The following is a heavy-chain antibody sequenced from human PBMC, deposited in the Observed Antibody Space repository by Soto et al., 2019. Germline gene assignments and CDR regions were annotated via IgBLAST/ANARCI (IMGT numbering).Heavy chain of an antibody. CDR3: ARSYYDSSGYSPYHDAFDI. D-gene: IGHD3-22*01. J-gene: IGHJ3*02. CDR1: GGTFSSYA. CDR2: IIPIFGTA. Sequence: GASVKVSCKASGGTFSSYAISWVRQAPGQGREWMGGIIPIFGTANYAQKFQGRVTITADESTSTAYMELSSLRSEDTAVYYCARSYYDSSGYSPYHDAFDIWGQGTMVTVSS. V-gene: IGHV1-69*13.